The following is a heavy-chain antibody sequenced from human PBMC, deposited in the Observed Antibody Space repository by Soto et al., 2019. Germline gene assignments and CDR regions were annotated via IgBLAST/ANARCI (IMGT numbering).Heavy chain of an antibody. CDR2: IYNSGAT. CDR1: GGSVNTDTYY. Sequence: LETLSLTCTVSGGSVNTDTYYWSWIRQPPGKGLEWIGYIYNSGATNYNRSLKSRVTISLDTSKTQFSLNLSSVTAADTALYYCARTGGPVSFDYWGQGTLVTVSS. D-gene: IGHD2-15*01. V-gene: IGHV4-61*01. CDR3: ARTGGPVSFDY. J-gene: IGHJ4*02.